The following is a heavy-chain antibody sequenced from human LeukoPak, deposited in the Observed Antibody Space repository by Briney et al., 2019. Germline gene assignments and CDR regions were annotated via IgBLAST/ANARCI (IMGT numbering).Heavy chain of an antibody. J-gene: IGHJ4*02. CDR1: GGSFSGYY. CDR2: INHSGST. D-gene: IGHD3-3*01. V-gene: IGHV4-34*01. Sequence: SETLSLTCAVYGGSFSGYYWSWIRQPPGKGLEWIGEINHSGSTNYIPSLKSRVTISVDTSKNQFSLKLSSVTAADTAVYYCARGSFLWSGYLFDYWGQGTLVTVSS. CDR3: ARGSFLWSGYLFDY.